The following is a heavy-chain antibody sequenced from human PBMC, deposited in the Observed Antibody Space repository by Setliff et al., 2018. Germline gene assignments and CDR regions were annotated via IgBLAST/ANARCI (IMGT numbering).Heavy chain of an antibody. CDR3: AREGEGSTFFPLDAFDI. CDR2: INTNTGNP. Sequence: GASVKVSCKASGYTFTTYAIGWMRQAPGQGPEWMGWINTNTGNPSYAQGFTGRFVFSLDTSVSTAYLQISSLKGEDTGVYYCAREGEGSTFFPLDAFDIWGQGTMVTVSS. CDR1: GYTFTTYA. J-gene: IGHJ3*02. D-gene: IGHD3-16*01. V-gene: IGHV7-4-1*02.